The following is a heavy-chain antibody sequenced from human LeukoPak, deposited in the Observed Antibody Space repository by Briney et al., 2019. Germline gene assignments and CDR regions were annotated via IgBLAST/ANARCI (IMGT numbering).Heavy chain of an antibody. CDR1: GFTFSYYA. CDR2: ISGSVGST. CDR3: AKTNSYGPTTPCDY. J-gene: IGHJ4*02. V-gene: IGHV3-23*01. Sequence: QSGGSLRLTCAASGFTFSYYAISWVRQASGKGLEWVSTISGSVGSTYYADSVKGRFTISRDNPKNTLYLQINSLRAEHTAVYYCAKTNSYGPTTPCDYWGQGTLVTVSS. D-gene: IGHD5-18*01.